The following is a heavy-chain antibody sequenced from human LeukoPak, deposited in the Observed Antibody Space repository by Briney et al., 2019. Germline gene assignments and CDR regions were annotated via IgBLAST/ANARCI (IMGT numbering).Heavy chain of an antibody. CDR2: INPNSGGT. D-gene: IGHD2-2*01. Sequence: GASVKVSCKASGYTFTGYYMHWVRQAPGQGLEWMGWINPNSGGTNYAQKFQGWVTMTGDTSISTAYMELSRLRSDDTAVYYCARDRGGYCSSTSCYGSLWFDPWGQGTLVTVSS. V-gene: IGHV1-2*04. CDR1: GYTFTGYY. J-gene: IGHJ5*02. CDR3: ARDRGGYCSSTSCYGSLWFDP.